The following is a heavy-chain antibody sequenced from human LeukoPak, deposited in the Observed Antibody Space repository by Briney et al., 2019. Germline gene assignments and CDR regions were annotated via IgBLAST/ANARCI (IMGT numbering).Heavy chain of an antibody. V-gene: IGHV3-11*01. CDR2: ISSSGTTI. Sequence: GGSLRLSCAASGFTFSDYYMDWVRQAPGKGLEWISYISSSGTTIYYADSVKGRFTISRDNAKNTLYLQMNSLRADDTAVYYCMGDRNADPFDYWGQGTLVTVSS. D-gene: IGHD2-21*01. CDR1: GFTFSDYY. CDR3: MGDRNADPFDY. J-gene: IGHJ4*02.